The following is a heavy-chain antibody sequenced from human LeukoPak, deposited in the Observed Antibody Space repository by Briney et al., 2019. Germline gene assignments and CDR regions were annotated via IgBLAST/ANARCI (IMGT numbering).Heavy chain of an antibody. CDR2: ISSSSSTI. V-gene: IGHV3-48*01. D-gene: IGHD2-2*01. Sequence: GGSLRLSCAASGFTFSSYSMNWVRQAPGKGLEWVSYISSSSSTIYYADSVKGRFTISRDNAKNSLYLQMNSLRAEDTAVYYCARVGCSSTSCPTEAFDIWGQGTMVTVSS. CDR1: GFTFSSYS. J-gene: IGHJ3*02. CDR3: ARVGCSSTSCPTEAFDI.